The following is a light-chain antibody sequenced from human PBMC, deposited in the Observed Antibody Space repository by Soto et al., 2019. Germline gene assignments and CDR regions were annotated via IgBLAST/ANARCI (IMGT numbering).Light chain of an antibody. J-gene: IGLJ3*02. CDR1: SSDVGGYNY. CDR3: SSYRGSSTLT. Sequence: QSALTQPASVSGSPGQSITISCTGTSSDVGGYNYVSWYQQHPGKAPKVMIFEVSSRPSWVSNRFSGSKSGNTASLTISGLQAEDEADYYCSSYRGSSTLTFGGGTKVTVL. V-gene: IGLV2-14*01. CDR2: EVS.